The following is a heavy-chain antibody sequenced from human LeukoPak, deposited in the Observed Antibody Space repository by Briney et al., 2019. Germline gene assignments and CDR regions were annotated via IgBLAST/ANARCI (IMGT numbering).Heavy chain of an antibody. CDR3: AEKFRGTTVISGDYFDY. CDR2: MSSDGSKK. D-gene: IGHD4-17*01. J-gene: IGHJ4*02. Sequence: PGGSLRLSCAASGFTFSSYAMHWVRQTPGKGLEWVAVMSSDGSKKYYADSVKGRSTISRDNSKNTLYLQMNSLRAEDTAVYYCAEKFRGTTVISGDYFDYWGQGTLVTVSS. V-gene: IGHV3-30-3*01. CDR1: GFTFSSYA.